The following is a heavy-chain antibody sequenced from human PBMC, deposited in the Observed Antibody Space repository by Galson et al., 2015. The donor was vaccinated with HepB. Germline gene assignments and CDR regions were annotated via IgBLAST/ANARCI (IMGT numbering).Heavy chain of an antibody. CDR2: IYSSGRT. J-gene: IGHJ2*01. V-gene: IGHV4-39*01. CDR1: GGSISSSSSY. Sequence: SETLSLTCTVSGGSISSSSSYWAWIRQSPGKGLEWIGSIYSSGRTLYKSSLRSRVTISVDTSKNQFSLRLSSVTAAATAVYYCARHPYSSGWHYWYFDLWGRGTLVTVSS. D-gene: IGHD6-19*01. CDR3: ARHPYSSGWHYWYFDL.